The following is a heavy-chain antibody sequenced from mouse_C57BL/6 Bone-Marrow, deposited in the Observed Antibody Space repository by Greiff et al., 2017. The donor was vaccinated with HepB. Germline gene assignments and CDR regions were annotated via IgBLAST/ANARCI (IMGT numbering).Heavy chain of an antibody. Sequence: EVKLMESGGGLVKPGGSLKLSCAASGFTFSDYGMHWVRQAPEKGLEWVAYISSGSSTNYYADTVKGRFTISRDNAKNTLFLQMTSLRSEDTAMYYCARRGLLWYYYYAMDYWGQGTSVTVSS. CDR3: ARRGLLWYYYYAMDY. D-gene: IGHD2-1*01. CDR1: GFTFSDYG. CDR2: ISSGSSTN. J-gene: IGHJ4*01. V-gene: IGHV5-17*01.